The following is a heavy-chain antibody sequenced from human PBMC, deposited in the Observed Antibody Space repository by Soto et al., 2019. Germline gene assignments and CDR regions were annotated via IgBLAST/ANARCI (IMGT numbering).Heavy chain of an antibody. Sequence: EVQLLESGGGLVQPGGSLRLSCAASGFTFSSYAMSWVRQAPGKGLEWVSAISGSGGSTYYADSVKGRFTISRDNSKNTLNLQMNSLRAEDTAVYYCAKDPNWNIRENWFDPWGQGTLVTVSS. CDR3: AKDPNWNIRENWFDP. CDR1: GFTFSSYA. J-gene: IGHJ5*02. CDR2: ISGSGGST. V-gene: IGHV3-23*01. D-gene: IGHD1-20*01.